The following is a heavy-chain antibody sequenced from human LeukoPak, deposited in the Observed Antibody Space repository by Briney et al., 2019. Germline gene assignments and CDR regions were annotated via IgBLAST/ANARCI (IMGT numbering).Heavy chain of an antibody. CDR2: IYYTGST. Sequence: SETLSLTCTVSGGSISSSNYYWGWIRQPPGKGLEWIGSIYYTGSTYYKPSLKSRVTISEDTSKNQFSLKLSSVTAADTAVYYCARDLFPYGDYDDYWGQGTLVTVSS. CDR1: GGSISSSNYY. V-gene: IGHV4-39*07. J-gene: IGHJ4*02. CDR3: ARDLFPYGDYDDY. D-gene: IGHD4-17*01.